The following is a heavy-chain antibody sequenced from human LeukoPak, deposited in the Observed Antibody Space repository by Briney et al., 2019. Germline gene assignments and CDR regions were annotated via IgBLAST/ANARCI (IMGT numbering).Heavy chain of an antibody. CDR2: VYYGGTP. D-gene: IGHD6-6*01. V-gene: IGHV4-39*01. Sequence: PGSLSLTCTVSRGSICTSSFYWASVHQSPGTGLECIGRVYYGGTPYYNPPLKSPASIAVDTSKNPFSLNRTSVTAADTAVYYWARQDPRVAVRGYYYYMDVWGKGTTVTVSS. CDR1: RGSICTSSFY. J-gene: IGHJ6*03. CDR3: ARQDPRVAVRGYYYYMDV.